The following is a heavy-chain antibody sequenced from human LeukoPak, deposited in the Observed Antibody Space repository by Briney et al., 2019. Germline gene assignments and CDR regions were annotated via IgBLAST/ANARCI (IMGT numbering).Heavy chain of an antibody. CDR3: ARSPDYDYVWGSYRLHRPGRAFDI. V-gene: IGHV4-59*01. D-gene: IGHD3-16*02. CDR1: GGSISSYY. Sequence: SETLSLTCTVSGGSISSYYWSWIRQPPGKGLEWIGYIYYSGSTSYNPSLKSRVTISVDTSKNQFSLKLSSVTAADTAVYYCARSPDYDYVWGSYRLHRPGRAFDIWGQGTMVTVSS. J-gene: IGHJ3*02. CDR2: IYYSGST.